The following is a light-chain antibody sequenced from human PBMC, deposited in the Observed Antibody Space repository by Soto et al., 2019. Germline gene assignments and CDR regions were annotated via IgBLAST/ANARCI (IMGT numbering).Light chain of an antibody. CDR1: SSNIGTNT. Sequence: QSVLTQPPSASGTPGQGVTISCSGSSSNIGTNTVNWYQQLPGTAPKLLIYSNNQRPSGVAVRISGSESGASASLAISGLESEDEADYYCAAWEDSLNGVVFGGGTKLTVL. CDR3: AAWEDSLNGVV. J-gene: IGLJ3*02. CDR2: SNN. V-gene: IGLV1-44*01.